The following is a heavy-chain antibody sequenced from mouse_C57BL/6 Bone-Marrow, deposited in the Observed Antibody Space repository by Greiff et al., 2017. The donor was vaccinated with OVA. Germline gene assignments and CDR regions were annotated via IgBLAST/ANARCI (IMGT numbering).Heavy chain of an antibody. CDR1: GFTFSDYY. CDR3: ARQDGNSWFAY. V-gene: IGHV5-12*01. D-gene: IGHD2-1*01. CDR2: ISNGGGST. J-gene: IGHJ3*01. Sequence: EVQVVESGGGLVQPGGSLKLSCAASGFTFSDYYMYWVRQTPEKRLEWVAYISNGGGSTYYPDTVKGRFTISRDNAKNTLYLQMSRLKSEDTAMYYYARQDGNSWFAYWGQGTLVTVSA.